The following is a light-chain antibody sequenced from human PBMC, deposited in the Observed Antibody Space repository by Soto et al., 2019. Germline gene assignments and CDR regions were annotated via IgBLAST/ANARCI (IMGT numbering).Light chain of an antibody. J-gene: IGKJ1*01. Sequence: EIVLTQSPGALSLSPGERATLSCGASQSVSSSYLAWYQQKPGQAPRLLIYGASTRATGIPDRFSGSGSGTDLTLTINRLEPEDFAVYYCQQYGSSPRTFGQGTKVEIK. CDR1: QSVSSSY. CDR3: QQYGSSPRT. V-gene: IGKV3-20*01. CDR2: GAS.